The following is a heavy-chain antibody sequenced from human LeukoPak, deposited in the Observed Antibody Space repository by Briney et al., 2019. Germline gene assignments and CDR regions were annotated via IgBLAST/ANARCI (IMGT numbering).Heavy chain of an antibody. D-gene: IGHD5-24*01. CDR3: ARGVAIRDAYNWDQMDY. CDR1: GYTFTSYY. Sequence: ASVKVSCKASGYTFTSYYIHWVRQAPGQGLAWMGIINPSGGSRTYAQKFLGRVTMTRDTSTSTVYMELSSLRSEDTAVYYCARGVAIRDAYNWDQMDYWGQGTLVTVSS. J-gene: IGHJ4*02. CDR2: INPSGGSR. V-gene: IGHV1-46*01.